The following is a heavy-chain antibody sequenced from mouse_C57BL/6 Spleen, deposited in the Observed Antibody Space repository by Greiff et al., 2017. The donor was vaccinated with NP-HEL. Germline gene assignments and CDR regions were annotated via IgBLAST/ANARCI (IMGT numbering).Heavy chain of an antibody. D-gene: IGHD4-1*01. J-gene: IGHJ2*01. CDR2: INPYNGGT. CDR3: ARSSTGTDFDY. Sequence: VQLQQSGPVLVKPGASVKMSCKASGYTFTDYYMNWVKQSHGKSLEWIGVINPYNGGTSYNQKFKGKATLTVDKSSSTAYMELNSLTSEDSAVYYCARSSTGTDFDYWGQGTTLTVSS. V-gene: IGHV1-19*01. CDR1: GYTFTDYY.